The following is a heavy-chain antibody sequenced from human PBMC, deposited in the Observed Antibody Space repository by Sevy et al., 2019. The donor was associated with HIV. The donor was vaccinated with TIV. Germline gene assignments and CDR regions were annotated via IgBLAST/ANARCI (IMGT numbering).Heavy chain of an antibody. CDR1: GGSISSSSYY. CDR2: IYYSGST. V-gene: IGHV4-39*01. D-gene: IGHD1-1*01. Sequence: SETLSLTCTVSGGSISSSSYYWGWIHQPPGKGLEWIGSIYYSGSTYYNPSLKSRVTISVDTSKNQFSLKLSSVTAADTAVYYCATGYIDYYGMDVWGQGTTVTVSS. J-gene: IGHJ6*02. CDR3: ATGYIDYYGMDV.